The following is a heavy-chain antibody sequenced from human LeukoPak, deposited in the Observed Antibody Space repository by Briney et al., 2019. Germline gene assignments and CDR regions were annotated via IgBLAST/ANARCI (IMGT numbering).Heavy chain of an antibody. CDR1: GYSFNNGYQ. V-gene: IGHV4-38-2*02. CDR3: ARDPRWLTPDCTSTSCYENYFDP. CDR2: IYNNGGA. D-gene: IGHD2-2*01. Sequence: PSETLSLTCAVSGYSFNNGYQWAWIRQSPGRGLEWIGSIYNNGGAHYNPSLRSRVVISVDTSNNQFSLRLSSMTVADTAVYYCARDPRWLTPDCTSTSCYENYFDPWGRGTLVTVSS. J-gene: IGHJ5*02.